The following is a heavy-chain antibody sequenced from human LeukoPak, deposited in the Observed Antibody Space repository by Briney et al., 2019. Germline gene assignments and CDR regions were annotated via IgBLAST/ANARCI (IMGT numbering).Heavy chain of an antibody. J-gene: IGHJ6*02. D-gene: IGHD3-10*01. Sequence: PGGSLRLSCAASGFTFSDYYMSWIRQAPGKGLEWVSYISSSRSTIYYADSVKGRFTISRDNAKNSLYLQMNSLRAEDTAVYYCARVRELGNYYGMDVWGQGTTVTVSS. CDR1: GFTFSDYY. CDR2: ISSSRSTI. V-gene: IGHV3-11*01. CDR3: ARVRELGNYYGMDV.